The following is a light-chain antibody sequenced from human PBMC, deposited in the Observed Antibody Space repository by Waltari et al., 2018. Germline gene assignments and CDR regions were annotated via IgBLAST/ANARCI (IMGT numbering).Light chain of an antibody. CDR2: DVS. V-gene: IGLV2-14*03. CDR1: TSDLGGYNY. CDR3: SSFTSSSTWV. J-gene: IGLJ3*02. Sequence: QSALTQPASVSGSPGQSITISCTGTTSDLGGYNYVSLYQQHPGKAPKLMIYDVSSRPSGISSRFSGSKCGNTASLTISGLQPEDEADYYCSSFTSSSTWVFGGGTKLTVL.